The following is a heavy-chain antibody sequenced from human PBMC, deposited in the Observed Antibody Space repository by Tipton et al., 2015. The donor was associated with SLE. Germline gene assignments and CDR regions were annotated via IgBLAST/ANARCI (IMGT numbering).Heavy chain of an antibody. CDR2: ISGSDGST. V-gene: IGHV3-23*01. CDR1: GFTFNVYG. Sequence: SGFTFNVYGMRWVRQSPEKGLEWVSSISGSDGSTYYADSGKGRFTISRDNSKNTLYLQMNSLRAEDTAVYYCARRNSESGAFDMWGQGTLVTVSS. D-gene: IGHD3-10*01. J-gene: IGHJ3*02. CDR3: ARRNSESGAFDM.